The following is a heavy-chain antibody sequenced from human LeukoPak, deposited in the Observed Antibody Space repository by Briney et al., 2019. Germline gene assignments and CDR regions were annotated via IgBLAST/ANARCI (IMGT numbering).Heavy chain of an antibody. CDR1: GYTFTSYG. CDR3: ARDLGEIVVVPAAIEGYNWFDP. V-gene: IGHV1-18*01. CDR2: ISAYNGNT. D-gene: IGHD2-2*01. J-gene: IGHJ5*02. Sequence: GASVKVSCKASGYTFTSYGISWVRQAPGQGLEWMGWISAYNGNTNYAQKLQGRVTMTTDTSTSTAYMELRSLRSDDTAVYYCARDLGEIVVVPAAIEGYNWFDPWGQGTLVTVSS.